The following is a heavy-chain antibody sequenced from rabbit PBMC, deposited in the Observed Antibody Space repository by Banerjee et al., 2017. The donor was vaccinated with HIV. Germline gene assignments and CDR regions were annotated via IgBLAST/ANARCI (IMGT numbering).Heavy chain of an antibody. Sequence: QEQLVESGGGLVQPGGSLKLSCKASGFDFSSYGVSWVRQAPGKGLEWIGYIDPVFGSTLYADWVNGRFTISSHNAQNTLYLQLNSLTAADTATYFCARDAIITTYTYFNLWGPGTLVTVS. J-gene: IGHJ4*01. CDR1: GFDFSSYG. D-gene: IGHD1-1*01. CDR2: IDPVFGST. V-gene: IGHV1S47*01. CDR3: ARDAIITTYTYFNL.